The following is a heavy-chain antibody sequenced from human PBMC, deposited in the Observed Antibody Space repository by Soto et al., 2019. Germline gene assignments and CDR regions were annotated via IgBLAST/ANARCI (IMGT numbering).Heavy chain of an antibody. Sequence: QVQLQESGPGLVRPSQTLSLTCTVSGGSITNGDSYWNWIRQHPGKGLEWIGYINYRGTTFYNPSLKGRFFISVETSKNQFSLNLSSVTAAETAVYFCARDAPGEAPYWGQGTLVTVSS. CDR3: ARDAPGEAPY. D-gene: IGHD2-2*01. V-gene: IGHV4-31*03. J-gene: IGHJ4*02. CDR1: GGSITNGDSY. CDR2: INYRGTT.